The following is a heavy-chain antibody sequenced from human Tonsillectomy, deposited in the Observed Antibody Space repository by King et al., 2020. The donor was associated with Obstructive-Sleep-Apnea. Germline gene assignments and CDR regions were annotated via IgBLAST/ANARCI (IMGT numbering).Heavy chain of an antibody. CDR3: ARDRSSGGYGMDV. J-gene: IGHJ6*02. CDR1: GFTFSSYI. D-gene: IGHD6-19*01. V-gene: IGHV3-21*01. CDR2: FISSSSYI. Sequence: VQLVESGGGLVKPGGSLRLSCAASGFTFSSYIMTGVRQAPGKGLEWFSSFISSSSYIYSADSVKGRFTISRDNAKNSLYLQMNSLRAEDTAVDYCARDRSSGGYGMDVWGQGTTVTVSS.